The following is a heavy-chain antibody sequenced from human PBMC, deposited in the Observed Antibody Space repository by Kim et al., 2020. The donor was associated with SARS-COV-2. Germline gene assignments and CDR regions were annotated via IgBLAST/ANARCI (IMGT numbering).Heavy chain of an antibody. J-gene: IGHJ4*02. CDR2: IKDHGDST. V-gene: IGHV3-23*01. D-gene: IGHD3-3*01. CDR3: AKGEWLDC. Sequence: GGSLRLSCVASGFNFSSFDMSWVRQPPGKGLKWVSVIKDHGDSTYYAESVRGRFTVSRDSARNTLYLQMSSLRSDDTAMYYCAKGEWLDCWGPGTLFTV. CDR1: GFNFSSFD.